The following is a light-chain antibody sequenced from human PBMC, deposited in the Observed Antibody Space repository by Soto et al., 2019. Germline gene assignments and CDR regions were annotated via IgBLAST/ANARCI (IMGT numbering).Light chain of an antibody. J-gene: IGLJ2*01. Sequence: QSALTQPASVSGSPGQSNTISCTGTSSDIGDYNFVSWYQQHPGKAPKLMIFDVSNRPSGVSNRFSGSKSGNTASLTISGLQAEDEADYYCSSYPANTVIFGGGTKLTVL. CDR3: SSYPANTVI. V-gene: IGLV2-14*03. CDR1: SSDIGDYNF. CDR2: DVS.